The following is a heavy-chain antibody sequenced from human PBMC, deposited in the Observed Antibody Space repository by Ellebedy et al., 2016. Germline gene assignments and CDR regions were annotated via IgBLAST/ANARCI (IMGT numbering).Heavy chain of an antibody. D-gene: IGHD3-10*01. J-gene: IGHJ4*02. CDR2: VNTFSGNT. V-gene: IGHV1-18*04. Sequence: ASVKVSCXASGYTFTTFSITWVRQAPGQGLEWMGFVNTFSGNTKFAQKFQGRVSMTTDSSTRTAYMDLRSLRSDDTAMYYCAKTSGWGYGENWGQGTLVTVSS. CDR3: AKTSGWGYGEN. CDR1: GYTFTTFS.